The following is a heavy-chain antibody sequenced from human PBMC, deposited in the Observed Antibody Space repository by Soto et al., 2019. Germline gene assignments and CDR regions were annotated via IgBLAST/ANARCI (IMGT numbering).Heavy chain of an antibody. CDR3: ASRRAYDFCSGYRDEY. J-gene: IGHJ4*02. V-gene: IGHV4-31*03. D-gene: IGHD3-3*01. Sequence: LTCTVSGGSISSGGYYWSWIRQHPGKGLEWIGYIYYSGSTYYNPSLKSRVTISVDTSKNQFSLKLSSVTAADTAVYYCASRRAYDFCSGYRDEYCGQATRVTVPS. CDR2: IYYSGST. CDR1: GGSISSGGYY.